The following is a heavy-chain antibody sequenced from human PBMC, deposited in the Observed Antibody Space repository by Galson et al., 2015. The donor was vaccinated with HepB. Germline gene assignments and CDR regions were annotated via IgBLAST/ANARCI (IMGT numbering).Heavy chain of an antibody. J-gene: IGHJ3*02. CDR1: GYSFTSYW. CDR3: ARLGPTTDGKRGAFDI. D-gene: IGHD1-14*01. V-gene: IGHV5-51*01. CDR2: IYPGDSDT. Sequence: QSGAEVKKPGESLRISCKGSGYSFTSYWIGCVRQTPGKGLEWMGIIYPGDSDTRYSPSFQGQVTISADKSISTAYLQWSSLKASDTAMYYCARLGPTTDGKRGAFDIWGQGTMVTVSS.